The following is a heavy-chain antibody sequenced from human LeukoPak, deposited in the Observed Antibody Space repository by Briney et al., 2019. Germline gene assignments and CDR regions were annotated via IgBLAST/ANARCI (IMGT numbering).Heavy chain of an antibody. CDR3: AREGYYGSGSYKLDY. V-gene: IGHV3-23*01. CDR1: GFTFSSYA. Sequence: GGSLRLSCAASGFTFSSYAMSWVRQAPGKGLEWVSAISGSGGSTYYADSVKGRFTISRDNAKNSLYLQMSSLRAEDTAVYYCAREGYYGSGSYKLDYWGQGTLVTVSS. CDR2: ISGSGGST. J-gene: IGHJ4*02. D-gene: IGHD3-10*01.